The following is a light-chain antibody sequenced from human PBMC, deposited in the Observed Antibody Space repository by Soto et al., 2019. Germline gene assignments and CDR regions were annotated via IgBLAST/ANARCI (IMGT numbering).Light chain of an antibody. V-gene: IGLV2-14*01. CDR2: EVF. Sequence: QSALTQPASVSGSPGQSITISCTDTSSDVGSFKHVSWYQHHPGKAPKLLIYEVFDRPSGVSNRFSGSKSGNTASLTISGLQAEDEADYYCSSFRSGSTLFGTGTKLTVL. J-gene: IGLJ1*01. CDR1: SSDVGSFKH. CDR3: SSFRSGSTL.